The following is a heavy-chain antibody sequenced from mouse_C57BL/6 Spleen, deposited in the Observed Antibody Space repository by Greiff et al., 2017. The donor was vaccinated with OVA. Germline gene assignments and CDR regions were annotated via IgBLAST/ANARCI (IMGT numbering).Heavy chain of an antibody. J-gene: IGHJ4*01. Sequence: QVHVKQSGAELVRPGTSVKVSCKASGYAFTNYLIEWVKQRPGQGLEWIGVINPGSGGTNYNEKFKGKATLTADKSSSTAYMQLSSLTSVDSAVYFCARSGIYYYGRMDYWGQGTSVTVSS. CDR2: INPGSGGT. D-gene: IGHD1-1*01. CDR3: ARSGIYYYGRMDY. CDR1: GYAFTNYL. V-gene: IGHV1-54*01.